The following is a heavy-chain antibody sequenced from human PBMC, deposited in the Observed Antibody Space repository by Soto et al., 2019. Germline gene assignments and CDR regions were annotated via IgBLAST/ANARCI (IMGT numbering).Heavy chain of an antibody. CDR2: ISTSGDKT. J-gene: IGHJ4*02. CDR1: GFTFTNYA. V-gene: IGHV3-23*01. D-gene: IGHD2-2*01. Sequence: GSLRLSCAASGFTFTNYAMSWVRQAPGKGPEWVSVISTSGDKTFYADSVKGRFTISRDNSKNTLCLQMSSLRAEDTAVYYCARSNSGYCSSNSCSPPRDWGQGTLVTVP. CDR3: ARSNSGYCSSNSCSPPRD.